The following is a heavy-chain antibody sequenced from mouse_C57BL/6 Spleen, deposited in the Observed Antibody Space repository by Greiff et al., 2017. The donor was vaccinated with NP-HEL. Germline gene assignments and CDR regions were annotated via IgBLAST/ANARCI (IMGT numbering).Heavy chain of an antibody. CDR2: IDPSDSET. D-gene: IGHD4-1*01. V-gene: IGHV1-52*01. CDR3: ARGDWAYYFDD. CDR1: GYTFTSYW. J-gene: IGHJ2*01. Sequence: QVQLQQPGAELVRPGSSVKLSCKASGYTFTSYWMHWVKQRPIQGLEWIGNIDPSDSETHYNQKFKDKATLTVDKSSSTAYMQLSSLTSEDSAVYYCARGDWAYYFDDWGQGTTLTVSS.